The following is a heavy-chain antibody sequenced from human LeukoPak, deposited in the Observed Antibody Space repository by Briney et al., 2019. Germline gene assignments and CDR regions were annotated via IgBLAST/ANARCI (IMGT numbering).Heavy chain of an antibody. CDR1: GFTLSSYA. Sequence: GGSLRLSCAASGFTLSSYAMSWVRQAPGKGLEWVSAISGSGGSTYYADSVKGRFTISRDNSKNTLYLQMNSLRAEDTAVYYCAKKVAGTSYYFDYWGQGTLVTVSS. J-gene: IGHJ4*02. V-gene: IGHV3-23*01. CDR3: AKKVAGTSYYFDY. D-gene: IGHD6-19*01. CDR2: ISGSGGST.